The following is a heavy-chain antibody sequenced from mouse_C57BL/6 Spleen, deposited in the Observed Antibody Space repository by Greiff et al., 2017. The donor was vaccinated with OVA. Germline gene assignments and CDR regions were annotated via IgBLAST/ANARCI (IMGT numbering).Heavy chain of an antibody. V-gene: IGHV1-50*01. CDR1: GYTFTSYW. CDR2: IDPSDSYT. Sequence: VQLQQPGAELVKPGASVKLSCKASGYTFTSYWMQWVKQRPGQGLEWIGEIDPSDSYTNYNQKFKGKATLTVDTSSSTAYMQLSSLTSEDSAVYYWARTDLRQGYYYAMDYWGQGTSVTVSS. J-gene: IGHJ4*01. D-gene: IGHD2-12*01. CDR3: ARTDLRQGYYYAMDY.